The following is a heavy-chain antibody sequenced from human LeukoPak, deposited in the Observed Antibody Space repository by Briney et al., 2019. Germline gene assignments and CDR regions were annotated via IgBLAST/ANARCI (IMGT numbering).Heavy chain of an antibody. CDR2: IGGNGGST. Sequence: TGGSLRLSCAASGFTFSSYAMSWVRQAPGKGLEWVSAIGGNGGSTHYADSVKGRLPISRDNSKNTLYLQMSSLRAEDTAVYYCAKDLGISSGYYQTGFDSWGRGTLVTVSS. D-gene: IGHD3-22*01. CDR3: AKDLGISSGYYQTGFDS. J-gene: IGHJ4*02. CDR1: GFTFSSYA. V-gene: IGHV3-23*01.